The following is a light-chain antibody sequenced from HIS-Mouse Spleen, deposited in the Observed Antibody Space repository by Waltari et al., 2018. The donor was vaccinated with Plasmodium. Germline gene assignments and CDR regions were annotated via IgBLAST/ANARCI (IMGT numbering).Light chain of an antibody. J-gene: IGLJ2*01. Sequence: SYELTQPPSVSVSPGQTASITCSGDKLGDKYACWYQQKPGQSPVRVIYQDSKRPSGIPKRVSGSNSGNTATLTVSGTQAMDEADYYCQAWDSSTVVFGGGTKLTVL. V-gene: IGLV3-1*01. CDR2: QDS. CDR3: QAWDSSTVV. CDR1: KLGDKY.